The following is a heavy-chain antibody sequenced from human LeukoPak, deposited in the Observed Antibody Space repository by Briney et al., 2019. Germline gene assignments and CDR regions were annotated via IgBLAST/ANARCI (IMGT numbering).Heavy chain of an antibody. CDR1: GGTFSSYA. CDR2: IIPMFGTA. J-gene: IGHJ6*03. Sequence: SVKVSCKASGGTFSSYAISWVRQAPGQGLEWMEGIIPMFGTANYAQKLEGRVTITADEYTRTAYMELSSLRSQDTAVYYCARGYSYGPGDYYYTDVWGKGTTVTVSS. CDR3: ARGYSYGPGDYYYTDV. D-gene: IGHD5-18*01. V-gene: IGHV1-69*13.